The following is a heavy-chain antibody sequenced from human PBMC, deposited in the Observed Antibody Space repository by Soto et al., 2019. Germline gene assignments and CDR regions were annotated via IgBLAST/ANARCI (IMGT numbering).Heavy chain of an antibody. J-gene: IGHJ3*02. D-gene: IGHD4-17*01. CDR2: MHTSGKT. Sequence: SETLSLTCSVSGASIRSGDNYWSWIRQPPGKGLEWLGFMHTSGKTDYNPSLQSRLSVSVDTSKNQFSLRLTSVTAADTAVYYFARDNSKVFGDSAGSPFAIWGQGTMVTVSS. V-gene: IGHV4-30-4*01. CDR3: ARDNSKVFGDSAGSPFAI. CDR1: GASIRSGDNY.